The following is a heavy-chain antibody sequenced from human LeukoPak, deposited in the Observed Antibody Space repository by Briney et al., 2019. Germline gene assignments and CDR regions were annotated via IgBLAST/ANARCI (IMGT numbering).Heavy chain of an antibody. J-gene: IGHJ4*02. CDR2: ISYDGSNK. CDR1: GLTFSSYA. Sequence: GGSLRLSCAASGLTFSSYAMHWVRQAPGKGLEWVAVISYDGSNKYYADSVKGRFTISRDNSKNTLYLQMNSLRAEDTAVYYCARDRDSRGYYYPYWGQGTLVTVSS. D-gene: IGHD3-22*01. CDR3: ARDRDSRGYYYPY. V-gene: IGHV3-30-3*01.